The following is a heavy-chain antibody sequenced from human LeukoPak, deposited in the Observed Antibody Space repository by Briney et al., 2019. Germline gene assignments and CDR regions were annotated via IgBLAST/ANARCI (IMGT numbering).Heavy chain of an antibody. Sequence: GGSLRLSCAASGFSFTDAWMSWVRQAPGKGLEWVGRIKSKTDGGTIDYAAPVKGRFTISRDDSKNTLFLQMNSLKIEDTAVYYCTTVTLRPVGLWGQGTLVTVSS. J-gene: IGHJ4*02. D-gene: IGHD3-10*01. CDR2: IKSKTDGGTI. V-gene: IGHV3-15*05. CDR1: GFSFTDAW. CDR3: TTVTLRPVGL.